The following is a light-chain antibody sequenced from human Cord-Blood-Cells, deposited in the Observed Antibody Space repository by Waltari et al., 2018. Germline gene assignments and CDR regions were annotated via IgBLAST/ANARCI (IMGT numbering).Light chain of an antibody. Sequence: DIQMTQSPSSLSASVGDRVTITCRACQSISSYLNWYQQKPGKAPNLLLYAASSLQSGVPSRFSGSGSGTDFTLTISSLQPEDFATYYCQQSYSTPYTFGQGIKLEIK. J-gene: IGKJ2*01. CDR1: QSISSY. CDR3: QQSYSTPYT. V-gene: IGKV1-39*01. CDR2: AAS.